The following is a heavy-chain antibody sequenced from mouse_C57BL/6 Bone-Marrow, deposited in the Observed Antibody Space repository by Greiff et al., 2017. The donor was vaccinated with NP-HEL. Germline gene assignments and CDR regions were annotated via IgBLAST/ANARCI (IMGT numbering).Heavy chain of an antibody. CDR3: ARVVYYAMDY. Sequence: VQLQQSGPELVKPGASVKLPCKASGYTFTDYNMDWVKQSHGKSLEWIGDINPNNGGTIYNQKFKGKATLTVDKSSSTAYMELRSLTSEDTAVYYCARVVYYAMDYWGQGTSVTVSS. J-gene: IGHJ4*01. D-gene: IGHD1-1*02. CDR1: GYTFTDYN. V-gene: IGHV1-18*01. CDR2: INPNNGGT.